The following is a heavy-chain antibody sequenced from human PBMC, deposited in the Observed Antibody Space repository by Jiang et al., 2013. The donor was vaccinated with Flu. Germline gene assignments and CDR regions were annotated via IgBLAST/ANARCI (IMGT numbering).Heavy chain of an antibody. V-gene: IGHV4-34*01. CDR1: GGSFSGYY. CDR3: ARAPDGRIWYFDL. Sequence: LLKPSETLSLTCAVYGGSFSGYYWSWIRQPPGKGLEWIGEINHSGSTNYNPSLKSRVTISVDTSKNQFSLKLSSVTAADTAVYYCARAPDGRIWYFDLWGRGTLVTVSS. J-gene: IGHJ2*01. CDR2: INHSGST. D-gene: IGHD1-26*01.